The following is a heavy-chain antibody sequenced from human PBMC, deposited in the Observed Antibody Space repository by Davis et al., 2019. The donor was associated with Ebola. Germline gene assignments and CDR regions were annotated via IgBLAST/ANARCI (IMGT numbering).Heavy chain of an antibody. CDR2: ISAYKGNT. D-gene: IGHD3-10*01. Sequence: ASVNVSCKASGYTLTTFGISWVRQAPGQGLEWMGWISAYKGNTNYEQHLQGRVTMTTDTSTNTAYMELRSLKSDDTAVYYFARHRGGWFREVDYWGQGTLVTVSS. V-gene: IGHV1-18*01. CDR3: ARHRGGWFREVDY. J-gene: IGHJ4*02. CDR1: GYTLTTFG.